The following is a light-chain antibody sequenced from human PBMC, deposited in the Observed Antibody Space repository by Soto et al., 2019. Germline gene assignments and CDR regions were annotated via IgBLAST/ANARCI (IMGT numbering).Light chain of an antibody. CDR3: NSYRTVSTDV. CDR1: SSDIGGYNF. Sequence: QSVLTQPASVSGSPGQSITIACTGTSSDIGGYNFVSWYQQHPGKAPKLLIYDVGNRPSGVSNRSSGSKSGNTASLTISGLQAEDEAYYYCNSYRTVSTDVFGTGTKLTVL. CDR2: DVG. V-gene: IGLV2-14*01. J-gene: IGLJ1*01.